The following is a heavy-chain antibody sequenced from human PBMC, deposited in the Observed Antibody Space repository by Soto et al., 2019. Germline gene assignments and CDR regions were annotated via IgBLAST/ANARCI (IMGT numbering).Heavy chain of an antibody. CDR3: AKDLGCSSTSCHDYSNFLWNLDAFDI. CDR1: GFTFSSHA. V-gene: IGHV3-23*01. J-gene: IGHJ3*02. Sequence: GGSLRLSCAASGFTFSSHAMSWVRQAPGKGLEWVSAISGSGGSTYYADSVKGRFTISRDNSKNTLYLQMNSLRAEDTAVYYCAKDLGCSSTSCHDYSNFLWNLDAFDIWGQGTMVTVSS. D-gene: IGHD2-2*01. CDR2: ISGSGGST.